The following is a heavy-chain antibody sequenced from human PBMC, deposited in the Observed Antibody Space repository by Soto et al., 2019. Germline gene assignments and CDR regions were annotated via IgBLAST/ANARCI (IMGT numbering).Heavy chain of an antibody. J-gene: IGHJ6*02. V-gene: IGHV1-58*01. D-gene: IGHD3-22*01. Sequence: GASVKVSCKASGFTFTSSAVQWVRQARGQRLEWIGWIVVGSGNTNYARKFQERVTITRDMSTSTAYMELSSLRSEDTAVYYCAAGLYYDSLFDYYYGMDVRGQGTTVTVSS. CDR3: AAGLYYDSLFDYYYGMDV. CDR2: IVVGSGNT. CDR1: GFTFTSSA.